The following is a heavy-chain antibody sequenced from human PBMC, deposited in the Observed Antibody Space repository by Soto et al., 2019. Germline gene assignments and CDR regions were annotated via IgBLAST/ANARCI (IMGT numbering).Heavy chain of an antibody. CDR1: GGTFSSYA. CDR3: ARDSIVVVVAATYYYYGMDV. J-gene: IGHJ6*02. Sequence: QVQLVQSGAEVKKPGSSVKVSCKASGGTFSSYAISWVRQAPGRGLEWMGGIIPIFGTANYAQKFQGRVTNTADESTSTAYMELSSLRSEDTAVYYCARDSIVVVVAATYYYYGMDVWGQGTTVTVSS. D-gene: IGHD2-15*01. V-gene: IGHV1-69*12. CDR2: IIPIFGTA.